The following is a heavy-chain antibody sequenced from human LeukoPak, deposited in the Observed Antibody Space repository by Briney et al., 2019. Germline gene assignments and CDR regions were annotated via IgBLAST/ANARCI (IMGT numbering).Heavy chain of an antibody. Sequence: SETLSLTCAVYGGSFSGYYWSWIRQPPGKGLEWIGEINHSGSTNYNPSLKSRVTISVDTSMNQFSLKLSSVTAADTAVYYCARGLPIAARPRGYFQHWGQGTLVTVSS. V-gene: IGHV4-34*01. CDR2: INHSGST. CDR3: ARGLPIAARPRGYFQH. J-gene: IGHJ1*01. CDR1: GGSFSGYY. D-gene: IGHD6-6*01.